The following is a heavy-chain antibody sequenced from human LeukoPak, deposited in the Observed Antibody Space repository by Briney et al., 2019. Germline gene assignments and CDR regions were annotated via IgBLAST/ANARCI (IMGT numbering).Heavy chain of an antibody. CDR1: GFTFRSYD. CDR2: IGTAGDT. J-gene: IGHJ4*02. V-gene: IGHV3-13*01. CDR3: ARGPGIAAAGTFDY. Sequence: PGGSLRLSCAASGFTFRSYDMHWVRQATGKGLEWVSAIGTAGDTYYPGSVKGRFTISRENAKNSLYLQMNSLRAEDTAVYYCARGPGIAAAGTFDYWGQGTLVTVSS. D-gene: IGHD6-13*01.